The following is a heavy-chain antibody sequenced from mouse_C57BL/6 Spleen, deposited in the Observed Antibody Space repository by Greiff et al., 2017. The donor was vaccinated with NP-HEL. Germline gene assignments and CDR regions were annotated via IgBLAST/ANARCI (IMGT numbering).Heavy chain of an antibody. CDR1: GYTFTSYW. D-gene: IGHD1-1*01. CDR2: IDPSDSET. V-gene: IGHV1-52*01. Sequence: QIQLQQPGAELVRPGSSVKLSCKASGYTFTSYWMHWVKQRPIQGLEWIGNIDPSDSETHYNQKFKDKATLTVDKSSSTAYMQLSSLTSEDSAVYYCARLVYYPDYWGQGTTLTVSS. J-gene: IGHJ2*01. CDR3: ARLVYYPDY.